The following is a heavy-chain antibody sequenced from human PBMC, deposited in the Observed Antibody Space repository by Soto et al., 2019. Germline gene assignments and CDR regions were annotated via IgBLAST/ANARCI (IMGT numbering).Heavy chain of an antibody. Sequence: GGSLRLSCAASGFTFSSYDMHWVRQATGKGLEWVSAIGTAGDPYYPGSVKGRFTISRENAKNSLYLQMNSLRPEDTAVYYCARKIGSGTYTAHGLDVWGQGTTVTVSS. CDR3: ARKIGSGTYTAHGLDV. V-gene: IGHV3-13*05. CDR2: IGTAGDP. D-gene: IGHD3-10*01. CDR1: GFTFSSYD. J-gene: IGHJ6*02.